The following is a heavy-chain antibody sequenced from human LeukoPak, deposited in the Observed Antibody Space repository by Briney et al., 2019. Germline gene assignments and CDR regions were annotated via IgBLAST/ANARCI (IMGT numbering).Heavy chain of an antibody. V-gene: IGHV3-21*01. Sequence: GGSLRLSCTASGLTFSSYSMNWVRQAPGKGLEWVSSISSSSSYIYQTDSVKGRFTISRDNAKNSLYLQMNSLRAEDTAVYYCARGFYYGLDVWGKGTTVTVSS. CDR3: ARGFYYGLDV. CDR2: ISSSSSYI. J-gene: IGHJ6*04. CDR1: GLTFSSYS.